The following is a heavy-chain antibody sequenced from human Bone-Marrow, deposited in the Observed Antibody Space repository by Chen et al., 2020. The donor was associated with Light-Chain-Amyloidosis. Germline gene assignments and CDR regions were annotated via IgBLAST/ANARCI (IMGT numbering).Heavy chain of an antibody. Sequence: EVQLVESGGALVLPGGSLRLSCTSSGYTFHSHAMTWVRETPGKGLAWVSCISPEKYIYYADTLKGRSTTSRDNARNSVSLQMSNLRADDTAIYYCTRGRLEVGTESRFRVFDLRFFDYWGQGTPVTVSS. V-gene: IGHV3-21*04. CDR3: TRGRLEVGTESRFRVFDLRFFDY. CDR1: GYTFHSHA. CDR2: ISPEKYI. J-gene: IGHJ4*02. D-gene: IGHD3-9*01.